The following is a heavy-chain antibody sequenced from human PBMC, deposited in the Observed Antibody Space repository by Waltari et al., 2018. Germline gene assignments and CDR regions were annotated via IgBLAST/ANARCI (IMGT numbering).Heavy chain of an antibody. D-gene: IGHD3-3*01. CDR2: INPNSGGT. CDR3: ARGEFTIFGVVDQLDY. J-gene: IGHJ4*02. Sequence: QVQLVQSGAEVKKPGASVKVSCKASGYTFTGYYMHWVRQAPGQGLEWMGWINPNSGGTNYAQKFQGRVARTRDTSISTAYMELSRLRSDDTAVYYCARGEFTIFGVVDQLDYWGQGTLVTVSS. CDR1: GYTFTGYY. V-gene: IGHV1-2*02.